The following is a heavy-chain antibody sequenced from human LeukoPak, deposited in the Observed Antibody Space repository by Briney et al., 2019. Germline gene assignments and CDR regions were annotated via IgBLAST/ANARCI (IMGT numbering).Heavy chain of an antibody. V-gene: IGHV3-23*01. CDR2: ISGSGGST. CDR1: GFTSSSYA. CDR3: AKTRRNLYYFDY. J-gene: IGHJ4*02. Sequence: GGSLRLSCAASGFTSSSYAMSWVRQAPGKGLEWVSAISGSGGSTYYADSVKGRFTISRDNSKNTLYLQMNSLRAEDTAVYYCAKTRRNLYYFDYWGQGTLVTVSS.